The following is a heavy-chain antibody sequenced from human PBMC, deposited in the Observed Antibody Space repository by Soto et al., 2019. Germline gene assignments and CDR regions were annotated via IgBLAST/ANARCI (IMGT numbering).Heavy chain of an antibody. V-gene: IGHV3-23*01. CDR3: ARTKYYYDSSGHRVDAFDI. Sequence: GGSLRLSCAASGFTFSSYAMSWVRQAPGKGLEWVSAISGSGGSTYYADSVKGRFTISRDNSKNTLYLQMNSLRAEDTAVYYCARTKYYYDSSGHRVDAFDIWGQGTMVTVSS. D-gene: IGHD3-22*01. CDR1: GFTFSSYA. J-gene: IGHJ3*02. CDR2: ISGSGGST.